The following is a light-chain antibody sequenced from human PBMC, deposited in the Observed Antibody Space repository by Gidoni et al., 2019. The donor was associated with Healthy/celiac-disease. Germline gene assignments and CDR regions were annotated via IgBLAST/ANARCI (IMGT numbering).Light chain of an antibody. J-gene: IGLJ2*01. CDR2: DNN. CDR1: SSHIGNNY. V-gene: IGLV1-51*01. Sequence: QSVLTQPPSVYAAPGQKVTISCPGSSSHIGNNYVSWYQQPPGTAPKLLIYDNNKRPSWNPDLCSGSKSVTSATLGITGLQTGDEAYYYCGTCDSSLSAVVFGGGTKLTVL. CDR3: GTCDSSLSAVV.